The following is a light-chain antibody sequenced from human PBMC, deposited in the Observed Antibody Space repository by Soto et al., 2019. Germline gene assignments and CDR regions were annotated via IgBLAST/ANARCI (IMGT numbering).Light chain of an antibody. V-gene: IGKV1-5*01. CDR2: DAS. J-gene: IGKJ1*01. CDR3: EQYNSYSPLT. CDR1: QSISSW. Sequence: DIQMTQSPSTLSASVGDRVTITCRASQSISSWLAWYQQKPGKAPKLLIYDASSLESGVPSRFSGSGSGTEFTLTLRCVQPDDFVTYYCEQYNSYSPLTFGQGTKVEIK.